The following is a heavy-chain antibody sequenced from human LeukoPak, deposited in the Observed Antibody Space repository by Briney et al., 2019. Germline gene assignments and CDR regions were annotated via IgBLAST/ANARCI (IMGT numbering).Heavy chain of an antibody. D-gene: IGHD6-19*01. CDR1: GFSVSSNY. J-gene: IGHJ4*02. CDR3: ASPSSGQSFDI. CDR2: IYTGGNT. Sequence: GGSLRLSCAASGFSVSSNYMNWVRQAPGKGLEWVSVIYTGGNTYYAESVKGRFTISRDNSKNTLYLQMHSLRAEDTAVYYCASPSSGQSFDIWGQGTLVTVSS. V-gene: IGHV3-53*01.